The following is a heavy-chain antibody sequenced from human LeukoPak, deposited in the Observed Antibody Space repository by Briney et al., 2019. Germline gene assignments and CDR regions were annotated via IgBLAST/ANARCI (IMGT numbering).Heavy chain of an antibody. CDR1: GYTFTSYG. J-gene: IGHJ4*02. CDR3: ARFPIRYDILTGSAYYFDY. D-gene: IGHD3-9*01. Sequence: EASVKVSCKASGYTFTSYGIGWVRQAPGQGLEWMGWISAYNGNTNYAQKLQGRVTMTTDTSTSTAYMELRSLRSDDTAVYYCARFPIRYDILTGSAYYFDYWGQGTLVTVSS. V-gene: IGHV1-18*04. CDR2: ISAYNGNT.